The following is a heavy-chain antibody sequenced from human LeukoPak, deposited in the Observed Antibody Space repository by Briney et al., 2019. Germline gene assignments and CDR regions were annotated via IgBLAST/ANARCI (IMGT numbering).Heavy chain of an antibody. Sequence: SETLSLICTVSGGSISTYSWTWIRQTAGKGLEWLGYIYSTGTTTYNPSLKSRVTLSIDTSKSHFTLNLSSVTTADSAVYFCARRMAAAGDTWFDYWGQGTLVTVSS. J-gene: IGHJ5*01. CDR2: IYSTGTT. D-gene: IGHD6-25*01. CDR1: GGSISTYS. CDR3: ARRMAAAGDTWFDY. V-gene: IGHV4-59*01.